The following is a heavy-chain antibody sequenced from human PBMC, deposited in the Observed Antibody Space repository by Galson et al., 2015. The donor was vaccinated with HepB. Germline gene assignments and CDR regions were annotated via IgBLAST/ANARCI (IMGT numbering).Heavy chain of an antibody. V-gene: IGHV1-69*13. J-gene: IGHJ5*02. CDR2: IIPIFGTA. CDR1: GGTFSSYA. Sequence: SVKVSCKASGGTFSSYAISWVRQAPGQGLEWMGGIIPIFGTANYAQKFQGRVTITADESTSTAYMELSSLRSEDTAVYYCAIPTSIVGATVFDPWGQGTLITVSS. D-gene: IGHD1-26*01. CDR3: AIPTSIVGATVFDP.